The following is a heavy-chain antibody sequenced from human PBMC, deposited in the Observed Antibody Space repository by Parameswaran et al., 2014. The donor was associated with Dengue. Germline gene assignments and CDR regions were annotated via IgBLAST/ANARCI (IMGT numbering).Heavy chain of an antibody. J-gene: IGHJ4*02. V-gene: IGHV3-74*01. Sequence: WIRQPPGKGLVWVSHINSDGSSTSYADSVKGRFTISRDNARNTLFLQMNSLRAEDTAVYYCARDSRSYYYDSSGYPDYWGQGTLVTVSS. CDR2: INSDGSST. D-gene: IGHD3-22*01. CDR3: ARDSRSYYYDSSGYPDY.